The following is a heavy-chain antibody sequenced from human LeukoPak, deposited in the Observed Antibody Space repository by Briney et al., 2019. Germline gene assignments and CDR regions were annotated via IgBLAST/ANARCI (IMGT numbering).Heavy chain of an antibody. V-gene: IGHV3-7*01. CDR3: ARRGYSSGWYTGDAFDI. D-gene: IGHD6-19*01. CDR1: KFTFSSYW. J-gene: IGHJ3*02. Sequence: GGSLRLSCAASKFTFSSYWMSWVRQAPGKGLEWVANIKQDGSEKYYVDSVKGRFTISRDNAKNSLYLQMNSLRAEDTAVYYCARRGYSSGWYTGDAFDIWGQGTMVTVSS. CDR2: IKQDGSEK.